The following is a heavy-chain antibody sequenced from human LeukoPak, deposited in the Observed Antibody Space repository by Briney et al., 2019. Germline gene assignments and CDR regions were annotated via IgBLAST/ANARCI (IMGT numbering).Heavy chain of an antibody. CDR2: ITSDGSST. V-gene: IGHV3-74*01. Sequence: GGSLRLSCAASGFTFSSYWMYWVCQVPGKGLVWVSHITSDGSSTSYADSVKGRFTISRDNAKNTVYLQMNSLRAEDTAVYYCARDWYSGSGIYLYWGQGTTVTVSS. D-gene: IGHD3-10*01. CDR1: GFTFSSYW. J-gene: IGHJ6*02. CDR3: ARDWYSGSGIYLY.